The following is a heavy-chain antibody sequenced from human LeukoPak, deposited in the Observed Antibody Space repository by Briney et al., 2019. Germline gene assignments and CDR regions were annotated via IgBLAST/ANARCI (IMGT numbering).Heavy chain of an antibody. CDR3: ANTEYQRLGTDY. D-gene: IGHD2-2*01. Sequence: GKSLRLPCAASGFTFSDYYMSWLRQAPGKGLEWVSYISSDSSTIYYADSVKGRFTISRDNAKKSLYLQMNSLRTEDTAVYYCANTEYQRLGTDYWGQGTLVTVSS. CDR2: ISSDSSTI. V-gene: IGHV3-11*04. CDR1: GFTFSDYY. J-gene: IGHJ4*02.